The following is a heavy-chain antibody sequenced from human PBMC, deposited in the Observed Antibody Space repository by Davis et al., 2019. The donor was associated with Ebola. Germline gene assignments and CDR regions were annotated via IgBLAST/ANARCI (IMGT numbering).Heavy chain of an antibody. CDR2: IKSKTDGGTI. V-gene: IGHV3-15*01. CDR3: TTRTAVTDVHAFDV. D-gene: IGHD6-19*01. J-gene: IGHJ3*01. CDR1: GFTFSKAW. Sequence: GESLKISCAASGFTFSKAWMSWVRQAPGKGLEWVGRIKSKTDGGTIDYAAPVKGRFTISSDDSKNTLFLQMDSLKTEDTAVYQCTTRTAVTDVHAFDVWGQGIMVAVSP.